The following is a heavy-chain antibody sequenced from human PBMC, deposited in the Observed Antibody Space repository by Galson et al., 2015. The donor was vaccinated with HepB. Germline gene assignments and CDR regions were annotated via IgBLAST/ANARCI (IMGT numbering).Heavy chain of an antibody. CDR2: IYWDDDK. J-gene: IGHJ4*02. V-gene: IGHV2-5*02. Sequence: PALVKPTQTLTLTCTFSGFSLTTSGKDVGWIRQPPGKPLEWLALIYWDDDKRYSPSLKSRLTITKDTSKNRVVLTMTNMDPVDTATYYCAHRGGDYFDYWGRGTLVTVSS. CDR3: AHRGGDYFDY. D-gene: IGHD3-16*01. CDR1: GFSLTTSGKD.